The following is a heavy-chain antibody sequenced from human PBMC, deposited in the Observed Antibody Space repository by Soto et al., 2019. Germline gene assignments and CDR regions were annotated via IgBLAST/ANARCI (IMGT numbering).Heavy chain of an antibody. CDR1: GGSISSSSYY. D-gene: IGHD6-13*01. CDR3: ARRRLAAAGDYFDY. Sequence: QLQLQESGPGLVKPSETLSLTCTVSGGSISSSSYYWGWIRQPPGKGLEWIGSIYYSGSTYYNPSLKSRVTISVDTSKNQFSLKLSSVTAADTAVYYCARRRLAAAGDYFDYWGQGTLVTVSS. V-gene: IGHV4-39*01. J-gene: IGHJ4*02. CDR2: IYYSGST.